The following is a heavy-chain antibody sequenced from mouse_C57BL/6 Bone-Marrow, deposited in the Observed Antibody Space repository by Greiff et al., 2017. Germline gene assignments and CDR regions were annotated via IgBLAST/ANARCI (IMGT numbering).Heavy chain of an antibody. CDR3: ARGWDWYFDV. CDR1: GYSITSGYY. CDR2: ISYDGSN. V-gene: IGHV3-6*01. Sequence: ESGPGLVKPSQSLSLTCSVTGYSITSGYYWNWIRQFPGNKLEWMGYISYDGSNNYNPSLKNRISITRDTSKNQFFLKLNSVTTEDTATYYCARGWDWYFDVWGTGTTVTVSS. J-gene: IGHJ1*03.